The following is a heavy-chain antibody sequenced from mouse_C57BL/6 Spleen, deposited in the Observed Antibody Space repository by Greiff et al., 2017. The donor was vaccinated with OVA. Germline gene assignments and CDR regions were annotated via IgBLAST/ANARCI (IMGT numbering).Heavy chain of an antibody. CDR2: IYPRSGNT. J-gene: IGHJ3*01. V-gene: IGHV1-81*01. D-gene: IGHD1-1*01. CDR1: GYTFTSYG. CDR3: ARPITTVVAEGTWFAY. Sequence: VQLQESGAELARPGASVKLSCKASGYTFTSYGISWVKQRTGQGLEWIGEIYPRSGNTYYNEKFKGKATLTADKSSSTAYMELRSLTSEDSAVYFCARPITTVVAEGTWFAYWGQGTLVTVSA.